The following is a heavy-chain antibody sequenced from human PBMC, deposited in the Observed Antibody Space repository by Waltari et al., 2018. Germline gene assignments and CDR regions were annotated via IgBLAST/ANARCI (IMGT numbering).Heavy chain of an antibody. CDR2: VYWDGSQ. J-gene: IGHJ4*02. Sequence: QITLEESGPTLVKPTQTLTLTCAFSGFSFSTSGVGVGWIRQPPGKALEWLAFVYWDGSQRYSPSLKGRLTITKDTSEDQVVLTMTNMDPVDTATYFCAHRPSHYDIFSGYYNYFDYWGQGILVTVSS. D-gene: IGHD3-9*01. CDR3: AHRPSHYDIFSGYYNYFDY. V-gene: IGHV2-5*02. CDR1: GFSFSTSGVG.